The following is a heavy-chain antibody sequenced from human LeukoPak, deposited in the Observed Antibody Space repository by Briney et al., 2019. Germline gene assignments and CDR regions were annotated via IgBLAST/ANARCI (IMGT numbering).Heavy chain of an antibody. Sequence: GRSLRLSCAASGFTFSSYGMDWVRQAPGKGLEWVAVISYDGSNKYYADSVKGRFTISRDNSKNPLYLQMNSLRAEDTAVYYCAKARYYYGSGRSYYFDYWGQGTLVTVSS. V-gene: IGHV3-30*18. CDR1: GFTFSSYG. J-gene: IGHJ4*02. D-gene: IGHD3-10*01. CDR3: AKARYYYGSGRSYYFDY. CDR2: ISYDGSNK.